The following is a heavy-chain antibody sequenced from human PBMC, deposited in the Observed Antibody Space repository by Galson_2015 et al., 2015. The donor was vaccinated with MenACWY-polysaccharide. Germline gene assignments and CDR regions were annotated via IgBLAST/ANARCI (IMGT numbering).Heavy chain of an antibody. D-gene: IGHD7-27*01. Sequence: SLRLSCAASGFTFDAYAMHWVRQAPGKGLEWVSGFMWHGRIIDYADSVKGRFTVSRDSAKNSLFLQMNSLRPEDTAFYYCTYDGLPGGLRHWGRGTLVTVSS. CDR3: TYDGLPGGLRH. CDR2: FMWHGRII. V-gene: IGHV3-9*01. J-gene: IGHJ4*02. CDR1: GFTFDAYA.